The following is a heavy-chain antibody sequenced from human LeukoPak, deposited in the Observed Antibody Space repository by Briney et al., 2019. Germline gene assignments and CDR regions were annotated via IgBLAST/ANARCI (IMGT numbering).Heavy chain of an antibody. D-gene: IGHD3-10*01. V-gene: IGHV4-34*01. CDR2: INHSGST. Sequence: SETLSLTCAVYGGSFSGYYWSWIRQPPGKGLEWIGEINHSGSTNYNPSLKSRVTISVDTSKNQFSLKLSSVTAADTAVYYCARGGRGGSGSYYNSTVDYWGQRTLVTVSS. CDR1: GGSFSGYY. CDR3: ARGGRGGSGSYYNSTVDY. J-gene: IGHJ4*02.